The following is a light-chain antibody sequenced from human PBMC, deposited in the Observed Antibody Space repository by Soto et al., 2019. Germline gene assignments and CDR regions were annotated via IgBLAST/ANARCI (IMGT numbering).Light chain of an antibody. Sequence: EIVMTQSPATLSVSPGERATLSCGASQSVGSDLAWYQQKPGQAPRLLIYDASNRATGIPARFSGSGSGTDFTLTISSLEPEDIAVYYCQQRSNWRVTFGGGTKVDIK. J-gene: IGKJ4*01. CDR3: QQRSNWRVT. V-gene: IGKV3-11*01. CDR1: QSVGSD. CDR2: DAS.